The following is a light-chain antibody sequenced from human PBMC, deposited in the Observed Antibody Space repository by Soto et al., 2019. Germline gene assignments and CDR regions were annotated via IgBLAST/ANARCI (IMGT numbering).Light chain of an antibody. J-gene: IGKJ3*01. CDR3: QHCDYLPI. CDR1: QDITSY. CDR2: DAS. V-gene: IGKV1-33*01. Sequence: DIQMTQSPSSLSASVGDRVTITCQASQDITSYLNWYQHKPGKAPKLLIYDASILEAGVPPRFSRSGSGTDFTLTIRSLQPEDVATYYCQHCDYLPIFGPGTTVDFK.